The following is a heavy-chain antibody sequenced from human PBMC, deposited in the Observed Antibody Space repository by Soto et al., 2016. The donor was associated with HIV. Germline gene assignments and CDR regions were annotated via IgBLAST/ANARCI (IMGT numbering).Heavy chain of an antibody. V-gene: IGHV1-8*03. CDR3: ARDLQGHLTMVRGVIITYDAFDL. D-gene: IGHD3-10*01. CDR2: MNPNSGNT. CDR1: GYTFTNYD. J-gene: IGHJ3*01. Sequence: QVQLVQSGAEVKKPGASVKVSCKASGYTFTNYDINWVRQATGQGLEWMGWMNPNSGNTGYAQKFQVRVTITRNTSISTAYMELSSLRSEDTAVYYCARDLQGHLTMVRGVIITYDAFDLWGQGAMVTVSS.